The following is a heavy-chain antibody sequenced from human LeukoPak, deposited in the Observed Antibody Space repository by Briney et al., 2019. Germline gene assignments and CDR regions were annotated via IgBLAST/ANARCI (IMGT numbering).Heavy chain of an antibody. Sequence: SVKVSCKASGGTFSSYAISWVRQAPGQGLEWMGGIIPIFGTANYAQRFQGRVTITTDESTSTAYMELSSLRSEDTAVYYCARAGGWNYVTEYYYMDVWGKGTTVTVSS. J-gene: IGHJ6*03. CDR3: ARAGGWNYVTEYYYMDV. CDR1: GGTFSSYA. CDR2: IIPIFGTA. D-gene: IGHD1-7*01. V-gene: IGHV1-69*05.